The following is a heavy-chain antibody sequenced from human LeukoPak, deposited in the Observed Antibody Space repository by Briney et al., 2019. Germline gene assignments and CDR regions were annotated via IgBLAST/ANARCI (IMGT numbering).Heavy chain of an antibody. J-gene: IGHJ6*03. V-gene: IGHV4-59*01. CDR2: VDHTGST. Sequence: SETLSLTCTVSDDSITMYYWTWIRQPPGKGLEWIGYVDHTGSTKFNSSLNGRVSISGDTSNNFFSLRLRSVTAADTAVYFCARGRVSSSTWYSTYYYFFYMDFWGKGTTVTVSS. CDR3: ARGRVSSSTWYSTYYYFFYMDF. D-gene: IGHD4-11*01. CDR1: DDSITMYY.